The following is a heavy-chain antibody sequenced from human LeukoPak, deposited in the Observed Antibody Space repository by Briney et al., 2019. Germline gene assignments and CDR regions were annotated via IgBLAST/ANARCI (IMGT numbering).Heavy chain of an antibody. J-gene: IGHJ5*02. Sequence: GASVKVSCKASGGTFSSYAISWVRQAPGRGLEWMGGIIPIFGTANYAQKFQGRVTITADESTSTACMELSSLRSEDTAVYYCARDRVVVVPAAYNWFDPWGQGTLVTVSS. CDR3: ARDRVVVVPAAYNWFDP. CDR1: GGTFSSYA. V-gene: IGHV1-69*13. CDR2: IIPIFGTA. D-gene: IGHD2-2*01.